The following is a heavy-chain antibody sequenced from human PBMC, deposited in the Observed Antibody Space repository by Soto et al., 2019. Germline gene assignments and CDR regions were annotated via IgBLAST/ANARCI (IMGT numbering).Heavy chain of an antibody. Sequence: EVQLVESGGGLVQPGGSLRLSCAASGFTVSSYYMSWVRQAPGKGLEWVSIIYSYGSTYYADSVKGRFTISRDNSKNTLYLQMNSLRAEDTAFYYSARGPEYTSGWYGYWGQGTLVTVSS. V-gene: IGHV3-66*01. CDR2: IYSYGST. CDR3: ARGPEYTSGWYGY. D-gene: IGHD6-19*01. CDR1: GFTVSSYY. J-gene: IGHJ4*02.